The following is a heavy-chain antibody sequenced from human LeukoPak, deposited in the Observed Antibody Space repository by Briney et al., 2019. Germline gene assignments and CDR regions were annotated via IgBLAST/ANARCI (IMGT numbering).Heavy chain of an antibody. D-gene: IGHD6-6*01. Sequence: QPGGSLRLSFAASGXTFSTYAMTWVRQAPGKGLEWVSGINSNGGEIYFADSVRGRFTISRDNSNNALYLQMDSLRAEDTAVYYCANWIGSSSRDYWGQGTLVTVSS. CDR2: INSNGGEI. V-gene: IGHV3-23*01. J-gene: IGHJ4*02. CDR3: ANWIGSSSRDY. CDR1: GXTFSTYA.